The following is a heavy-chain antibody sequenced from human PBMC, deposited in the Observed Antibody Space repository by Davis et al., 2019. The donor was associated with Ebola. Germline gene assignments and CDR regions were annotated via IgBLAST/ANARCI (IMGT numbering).Heavy chain of an antibody. CDR2: ISSSSDTI. CDR1: RFTFSSYS. J-gene: IGHJ6*02. D-gene: IGHD3-3*01. Sequence: GESLKISCGDSRFTFSSYSMNWVRQAPGKGLEWVSYISSSSDTIYYADSVKGRFTISRDNAKNSLYLQMNSLRDEDTAVYYCARDKEWGLRLNDYYYSGMDVWGQGTTVTVSS. V-gene: IGHV3-48*02. CDR3: ARDKEWGLRLNDYYYSGMDV.